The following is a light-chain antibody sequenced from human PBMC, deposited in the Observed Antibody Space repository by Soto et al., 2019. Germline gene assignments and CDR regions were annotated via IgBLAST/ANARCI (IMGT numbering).Light chain of an antibody. CDR3: QQHNNWPPWT. CDR2: GAS. Sequence: EIVMTQSPATLSVSPGERATLSCRASQSVSSNLAWYQQKPGQAPRLLMYGASTRATGIPDRFSGSGSGTEFTITISSRQSEDFAVYYCQQHNNWPPWTFGQGTKVEIK. CDR1: QSVSSN. V-gene: IGKV3-15*01. J-gene: IGKJ1*01.